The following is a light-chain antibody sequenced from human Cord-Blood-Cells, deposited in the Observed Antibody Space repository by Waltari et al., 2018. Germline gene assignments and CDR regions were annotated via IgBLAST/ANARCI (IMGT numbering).Light chain of an antibody. CDR3: QSYDSSLSGYV. Sequence: QSVLTQPPSVSGAPGQRVTISCTGSSSNIGAGYDVHWYQQLPGTAPKLLSYGNSNRPSGVPDRFSGSKSGTSASLAITGLRAEDEADYYCQSYDSSLSGYVFGTGTKVTVL. CDR2: GNS. V-gene: IGLV1-40*01. J-gene: IGLJ1*01. CDR1: SSNIGAGYD.